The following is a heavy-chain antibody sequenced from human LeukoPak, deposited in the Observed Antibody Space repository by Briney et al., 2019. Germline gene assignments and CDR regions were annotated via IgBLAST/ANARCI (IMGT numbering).Heavy chain of an antibody. CDR3: ARAEDYYDSSGYVRY. J-gene: IGHJ4*02. V-gene: IGHV4-39*07. Sequence: SETLSLTCTVSGGSISSRSYYWGWIRQPPGKGLEWIGIIYYSGSTYSNPSLKSRVTISVDTSKNQFSLKLSSVTAADTAVYYCARAEDYYDSSGYVRYWGQGTLVTVSS. CDR2: IYYSGST. D-gene: IGHD3-22*01. CDR1: GGSISSRSYY.